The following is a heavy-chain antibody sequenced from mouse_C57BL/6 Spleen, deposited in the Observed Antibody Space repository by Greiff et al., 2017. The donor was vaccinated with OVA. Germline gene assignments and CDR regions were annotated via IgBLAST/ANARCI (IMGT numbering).Heavy chain of an antibody. CDR2: ISDGGSYT. CDR3: ARASGIRGAMDY. J-gene: IGHJ4*01. Sequence: EVKLMESGGGLVKPGGSLKLSCAASGFTFSSYAMSWVRQTPEKRLEWVATISDGGSYTYYPDNVKGRFTISRDNAKNNLYLQMSHLKSEDTAMYYCARASGIRGAMDYWGQGTSVTVSS. V-gene: IGHV5-4*03. D-gene: IGHD3-1*01. CDR1: GFTFSSYA.